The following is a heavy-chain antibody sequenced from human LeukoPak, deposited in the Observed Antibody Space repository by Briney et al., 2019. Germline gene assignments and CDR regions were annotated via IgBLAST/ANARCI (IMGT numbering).Heavy chain of an antibody. Sequence: GGSLRLSCAASGFTFDDYAMHWVRRAPGKGLEWVSGISWNSGSVAYADSVKGRFTISRDNAKNSLFLQMDSLRAEDTAVYYCARDLAGHYYGSGSSFDYWGQGTLVTVS. CDR3: ARDLAGHYYGSGSSFDY. CDR2: ISWNSGSV. J-gene: IGHJ4*02. D-gene: IGHD3-10*01. CDR1: GFTFDDYA. V-gene: IGHV3-9*01.